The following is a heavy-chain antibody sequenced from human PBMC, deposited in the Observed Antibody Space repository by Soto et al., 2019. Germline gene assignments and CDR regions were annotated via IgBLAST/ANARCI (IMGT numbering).Heavy chain of an antibody. CDR2: IYHSGST. CDR1: GGSVRDGSYY. V-gene: IGHV4-61*01. J-gene: IGHJ6*02. Sequence: PAETLSLTCTVSGGSVRDGSYYWAWLRQPPGKGLEWIGHIYHSGSTIYNPSLKSRVTISIDTSKSQFSLNLNSMTAADTAVYYCARGRDQHYYYGMDVWGQGTTVTVSS. CDR3: ARGRDQHYYYGMDV.